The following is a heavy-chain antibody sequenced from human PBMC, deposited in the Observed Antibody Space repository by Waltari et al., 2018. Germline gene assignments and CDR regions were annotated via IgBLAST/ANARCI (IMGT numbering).Heavy chain of an antibody. D-gene: IGHD4-17*01. CDR2: INHSGST. J-gene: IGHJ4*02. CDR1: GGSFSGYY. V-gene: IGHV4-34*01. Sequence: QVQLQPWGAGLLKPSETLSHTCAVYGGSFSGYYWSWIRQPPGKGLEWIGEINHSGSTNYNPSLKSRVTISVDTSKNQFSLKLSSVTAADTAVYYCASYHGDFDYWGQGTLVTVSS. CDR3: ASYHGDFDY.